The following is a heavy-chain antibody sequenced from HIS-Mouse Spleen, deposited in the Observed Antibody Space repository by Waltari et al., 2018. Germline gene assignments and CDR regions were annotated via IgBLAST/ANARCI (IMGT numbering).Heavy chain of an antibody. V-gene: IGHV1-2*02. CDR3: ARDRGDYDFWSGFGFDY. D-gene: IGHD3-3*01. J-gene: IGHJ4*02. CDR1: GYTSTGYY. CDR2: INPNSGGT. Sequence: QVQLVQSGAEVKKPGASVKVSCKASGYTSTGYYMHWVREASGQGLEWMGWINPNSGGTNYAQKFQGRVTMTRDTSISTAYMELSRLRSDDTAVYYCARDRGDYDFWSGFGFDYWGQGTLVTVSS.